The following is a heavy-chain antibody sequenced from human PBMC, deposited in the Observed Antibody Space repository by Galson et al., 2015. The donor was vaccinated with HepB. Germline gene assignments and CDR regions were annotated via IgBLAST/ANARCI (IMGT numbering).Heavy chain of an antibody. Sequence: SCKASGYTFTSYGISWVRQAPGKGLAWMGWISAYNGNTNFAQKLQGRVTMTTDTSTNTAYMELWSLRSDDTAVYYCARGSGIANWFDPWGQGTLVTVSS. CDR3: ARGSGIANWFDP. J-gene: IGHJ5*02. CDR1: GYTFTSYG. D-gene: IGHD1-1*01. V-gene: IGHV1-18*04. CDR2: ISAYNGNT.